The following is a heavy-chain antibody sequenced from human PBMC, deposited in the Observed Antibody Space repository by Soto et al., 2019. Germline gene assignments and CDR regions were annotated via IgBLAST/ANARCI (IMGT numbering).Heavy chain of an antibody. CDR2: IYYSGST. V-gene: IGHV4-31*03. CDR3: ARWWSGSRQGFDP. CDR1: GGSISSGDYY. Sequence: QVQLQESGPGLVKPSQTLSLTCTVSGGSISSGDYYWSWIRQHPGKGLEWIGYIYYSGSTYYNPSLKSRFTISVDTSKNQFSLKLSPLTAADTAVYYCARWWSGSRQGFDPWGQGTLVTVSS. J-gene: IGHJ5*02. D-gene: IGHD3-3*01.